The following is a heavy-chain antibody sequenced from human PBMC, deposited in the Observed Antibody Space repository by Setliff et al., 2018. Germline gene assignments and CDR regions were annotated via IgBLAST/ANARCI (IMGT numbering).Heavy chain of an antibody. CDR3: ATSPKKVTGSDYYNYYMDV. CDR2: IITAFGSA. D-gene: IGHD3-9*01. CDR1: GTTFNSHA. V-gene: IGHV1-69*06. Sequence: ASVKVSCKASGTTFNSHAINWVRQAPGQGLEWMGRIITAFGSAISAQKFQDRVSITADRTTYTAYLELTSLTLEDTAVYYCATSPKKVTGSDYYNYYMDVWGKGTTVTVSS. J-gene: IGHJ6*03.